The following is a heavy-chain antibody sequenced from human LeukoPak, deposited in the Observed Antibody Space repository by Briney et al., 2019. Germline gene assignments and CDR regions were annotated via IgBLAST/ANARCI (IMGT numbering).Heavy chain of an antibody. CDR2: IWYDGSNK. CDR1: GFSVSSNF. J-gene: IGHJ4*02. Sequence: GGSLRPSCAGSGFSVSSNFMSWVRQAPGKGLEWVAVIWYDGSNKYYADSVKGRFTISRDNSKNTLYLQMNSLRAEDTAVYYCARDDSSSWTLDYFDYWGQGTLVTVSS. D-gene: IGHD6-13*01. V-gene: IGHV3-33*08. CDR3: ARDDSSSWTLDYFDY.